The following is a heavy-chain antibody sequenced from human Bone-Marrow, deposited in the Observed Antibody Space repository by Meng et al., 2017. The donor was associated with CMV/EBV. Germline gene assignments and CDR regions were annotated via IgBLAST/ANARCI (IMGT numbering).Heavy chain of an antibody. CDR2: INSDGIST. CDR1: FTVSSYW. D-gene: IGHD3-22*01. V-gene: IGHV3-74*01. Sequence: FTVSSYWMHGVRQAPGKGLVWVSRINSDGISTSYADSVKGRFTISRDNAKNTLYLQMNSLRAEDTAVYYCARDDYDSSGYYPYYFDYWGQGTLVTVSS. J-gene: IGHJ4*02. CDR3: ARDDYDSSGYYPYYFDY.